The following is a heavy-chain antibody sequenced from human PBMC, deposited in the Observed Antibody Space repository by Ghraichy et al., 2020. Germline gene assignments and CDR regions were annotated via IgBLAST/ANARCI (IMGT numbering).Heavy chain of an antibody. CDR3: ARDPLYCSTSSCKTFDV. CDR1: GFTFKNYE. Sequence: GGSLRLSCAASGFTFKNYEMNWVRQAPGQGLEWVSYMSSGGDNIYYAESLKGRFPISRDNAKNSLYLQMNGLRAEDTAVYYCARDPLYCSTSSCKTFDVWGQGTMVTVSS. J-gene: IGHJ3*01. CDR2: MSSGGDNI. V-gene: IGHV3-48*03. D-gene: IGHD2-2*01.